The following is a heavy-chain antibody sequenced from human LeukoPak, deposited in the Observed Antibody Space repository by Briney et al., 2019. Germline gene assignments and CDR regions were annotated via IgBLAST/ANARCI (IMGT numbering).Heavy chain of an antibody. V-gene: IGHV4-39*01. J-gene: IGHJ5*02. Sequence: PSETLSLTCTVSGGSSSSSRYYWGWIRQPPGKGLEWIGSIYYSGSTYYNPSLKSRVTVSVDTSKNQFSLKLSSVTATDTAVYYCARHPYQLLWLSWFDPWGQGTLVTVSS. CDR2: IYYSGST. D-gene: IGHD2-2*01. CDR1: GGSSSSSRYY. CDR3: ARHPYQLLWLSWFDP.